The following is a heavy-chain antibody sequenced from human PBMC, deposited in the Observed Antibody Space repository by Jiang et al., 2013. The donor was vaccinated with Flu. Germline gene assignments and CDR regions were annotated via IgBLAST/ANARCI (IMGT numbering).Heavy chain of an antibody. CDR2: IYYSGST. CDR3: ARQGPSSSWDIGWFDP. J-gene: IGHJ5*02. CDR1: GGSISSSSYY. D-gene: IGHD6-13*01. V-gene: IGHV4-39*01. Sequence: LLKPSETLSLTCTVSGGSISSSSYYWGWIRQPPGKGLEWIGSIYYSGSTYYNPSLKSRVTISVDTSKNQFSLKLSSVTAADTAVYYCARQGPSSSWDIGWFDPWGQGTLVTVSS.